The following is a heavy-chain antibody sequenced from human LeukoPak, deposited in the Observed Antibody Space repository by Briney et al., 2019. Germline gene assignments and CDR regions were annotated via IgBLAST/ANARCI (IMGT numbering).Heavy chain of an antibody. J-gene: IGHJ6*03. Sequence: SETLSLTCTVSGGSISSYYWSWIRQPPGKGLEWIGYIYTSGSTNYNPSLKSRVTISVDTSKNQFSLKLSSVTAADTAVYYCARGIAAAGTFFEYYYYYYMGVWGKGTTVTVSS. CDR1: GGSISSYY. CDR3: ARGIAAAGTFFEYYYYYYMGV. V-gene: IGHV4-4*09. CDR2: IYTSGST. D-gene: IGHD6-13*01.